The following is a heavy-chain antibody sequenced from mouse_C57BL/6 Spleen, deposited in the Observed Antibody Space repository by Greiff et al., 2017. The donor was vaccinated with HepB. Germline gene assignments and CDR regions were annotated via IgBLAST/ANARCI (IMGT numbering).Heavy chain of an antibody. V-gene: IGHV1-82*01. D-gene: IGHD1-1*01. J-gene: IGHJ2*01. CDR1: GYAFSSSW. CDR2: IYPGDGDT. Sequence: QVQLQQSGPELVKPGASVKISCKASGYAFSSSWMNWVKQRPGKGLEWIGRIYPGDGDTNYNGKFKGKATLTADKSSSTAYLQLSSLTSEDSAVYFCARKGHYYGSSYEDYWGQGTTLTVSS. CDR3: ARKGHYYGSSYEDY.